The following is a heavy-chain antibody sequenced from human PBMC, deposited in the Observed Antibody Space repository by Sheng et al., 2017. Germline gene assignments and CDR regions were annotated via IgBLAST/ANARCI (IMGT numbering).Heavy chain of an antibody. CDR3: ARERTNCSSTSCYIAAFDI. D-gene: IGHD2-2*02. CDR1: GFTFSSYS. CDR2: ISSSSSYI. V-gene: IGHV3-21*01. Sequence: EVQLVESGGGLVKPGGSLRLSCAASGFTFSSYSMNWVRQAPGKGLEWVSSISSSSSYIYYADSVKGRFTISRDNAKNSLYLQMNSLRAEDTAVYYCARERTNCSSTSCYIAAFDIWGQGTMVTVSS. J-gene: IGHJ3*02.